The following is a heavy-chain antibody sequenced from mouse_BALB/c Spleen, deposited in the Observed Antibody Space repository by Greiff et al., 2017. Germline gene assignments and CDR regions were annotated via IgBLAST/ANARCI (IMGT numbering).Heavy chain of an antibody. CDR1: GFTFSSFG. CDR3: ARWGDDGYYSVAY. Sequence: EVMLVESGGGLVQPGGSQKLSCAASGFTFSSFGMHWVRQAPEKGLEWVAYISSGSSTIYYADTVKGRFTISRDNPKNTLFLQMTSLRSEDTAMYYCARWGDDGYYSVAYWGQGTLVTVSA. D-gene: IGHD2-3*01. CDR2: ISSGSSTI. J-gene: IGHJ3*01. V-gene: IGHV5-17*02.